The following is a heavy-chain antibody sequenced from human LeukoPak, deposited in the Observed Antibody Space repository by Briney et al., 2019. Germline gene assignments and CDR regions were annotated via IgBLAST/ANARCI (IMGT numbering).Heavy chain of an antibody. CDR1: GFPFSYYY. Sequence: GGSLRLSCAASGFPFSYYYMSWIRQAPGKGLEWVSYISHSHDTIYYADSVRGRFTISRDNAKNSLYLQMNSLRAEDTAVYYCARDGDCSGGSCSLGDFDYWGQGTLVTVSS. V-gene: IGHV3-11*01. J-gene: IGHJ4*02. CDR3: ARDGDCSGGSCSLGDFDY. D-gene: IGHD2-15*01. CDR2: ISHSHDTI.